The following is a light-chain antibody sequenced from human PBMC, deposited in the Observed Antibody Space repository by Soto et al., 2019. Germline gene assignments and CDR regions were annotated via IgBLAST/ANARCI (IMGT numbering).Light chain of an antibody. V-gene: IGKV3-15*01. CDR2: DAS. J-gene: IGKJ1*01. CDR1: QSVSSN. Sequence: EVVMTQSPVTLSVSPGERATLSCRASQSVSSNLAWYQQKPGQAPRLLIYDASTRATGIPARFSGSGSGTEFTLTISSLQSEDFAVYYCQQYNNWPVTFGQGTKVEIK. CDR3: QQYNNWPVT.